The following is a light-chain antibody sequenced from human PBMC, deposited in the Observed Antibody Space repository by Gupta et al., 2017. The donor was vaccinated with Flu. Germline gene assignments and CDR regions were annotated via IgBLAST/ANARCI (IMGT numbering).Light chain of an antibody. CDR1: QTVGRQ. Sequence: EIVLTQSPATLSLSSGESATLSCRASQTVGRQLAWYQQKPGRAPRLLISDASKRAADIPARFSGDGYGTEFTLTISSREAEEFAVYVCQQRSEWPLTFGGGTXVEI. CDR3: QQRSEWPLT. V-gene: IGKV3-11*01. J-gene: IGKJ4*01. CDR2: DAS.